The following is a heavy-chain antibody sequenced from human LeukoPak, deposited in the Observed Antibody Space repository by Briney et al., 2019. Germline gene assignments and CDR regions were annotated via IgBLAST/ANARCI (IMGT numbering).Heavy chain of an antibody. CDR2: INPNSGGT. D-gene: IGHD6-25*01. CDR1: GYTFTGYY. J-gene: IGHJ4*02. CDR3: ARRKMYSSELDY. Sequence: PAASVKVSCTASGYTFTGYYMHWVRQAPGQGLEWMGWINPNSGGTNYAQKFQGRVTMTRDTSTSTVYMELSSLRSEDAAVYYCARRKMYSSELDYWGQGTLVTVSS. V-gene: IGHV1-2*02.